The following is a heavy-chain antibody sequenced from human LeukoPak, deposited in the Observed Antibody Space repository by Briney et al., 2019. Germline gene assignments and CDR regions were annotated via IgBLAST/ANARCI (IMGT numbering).Heavy chain of an antibody. CDR3: ARDKYVPAATHYYYYYGMDV. V-gene: IGHV4-59*01. D-gene: IGHD2-2*01. J-gene: IGHJ6*02. Sequence: SETLSLTCTVSGCSISSYYWRWIRQPPGKGLEWIGYIYYSGSTNYNPSLKSRVTISVDTPKNQFSLKLSSVTAADTAVYYCARDKYVPAATHYYYYYGMDVWGQGTTVTVSS. CDR1: GCSISSYY. CDR2: IYYSGST.